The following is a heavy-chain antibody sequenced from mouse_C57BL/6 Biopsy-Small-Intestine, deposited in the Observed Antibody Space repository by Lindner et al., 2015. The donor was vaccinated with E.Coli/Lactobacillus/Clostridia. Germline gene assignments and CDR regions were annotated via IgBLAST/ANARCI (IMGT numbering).Heavy chain of an antibody. D-gene: IGHD4-1*01. J-gene: IGHJ4*01. Sequence: SVKVSCKASGGTFSNYTISWVRQAPGQGFEWMGGIIPLFGTPNYAQKFQGRITMTRDTPISTGYMELTSLRSEDTAVYYCARNIRLTGDFDYWGQGTLVTVSS. CDR2: IIPLFGTP. V-gene: IGHV1-59*01. CDR1: GGTFSNYT. CDR3: ARNIRLTGDFDY.